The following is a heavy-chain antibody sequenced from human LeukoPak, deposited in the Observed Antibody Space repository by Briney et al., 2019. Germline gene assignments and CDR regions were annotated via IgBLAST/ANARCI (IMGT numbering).Heavy chain of an antibody. V-gene: IGHV1-8*01. CDR1: GYTFTSYD. CDR2: MNPNSGNT. CDR3: ARGNSLPYSSSWYTESYFDY. J-gene: IGHJ4*02. D-gene: IGHD6-13*01. Sequence: ASVKVSCKASGYTFTSYDINWVRQATGQGLEWMGWMNPNSGNTGYAQKFRGRVTMTRNTSISTAYMELSSLRSEDTAVYYCARGNSLPYSSSWYTESYFDYWGQGTLVTVSS.